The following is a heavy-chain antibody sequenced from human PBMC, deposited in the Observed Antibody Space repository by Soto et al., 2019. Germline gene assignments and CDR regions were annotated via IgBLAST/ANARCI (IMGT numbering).Heavy chain of an antibody. CDR3: AHRSLSSGTYWDGGYFDY. D-gene: IGHD1-26*01. J-gene: IGHJ4*02. Sequence: QITLKESGPTRVKPTQTLTLTCTFSGFSLSTSGVGVGWIRQPPGKALEWLVVIYWDDDKRYSPSLQNRLTITKDTSNNQVVLTLTNLDPVDKATYYCAHRSLSSGTYWDGGYFDYWGQGTLVTVSS. CDR1: GFSLSTSGVG. CDR2: IYWDDDK. V-gene: IGHV2-5*02.